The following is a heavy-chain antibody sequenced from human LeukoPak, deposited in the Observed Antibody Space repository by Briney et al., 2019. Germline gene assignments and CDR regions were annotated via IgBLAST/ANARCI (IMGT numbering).Heavy chain of an antibody. CDR2: IYYSGST. D-gene: IGHD4-17*01. V-gene: IGHV4-31*03. CDR1: GGSISSGGYY. Sequence: SQTLSLTCTVSGGSISSGGYYWSWIRQHPGKGLEWIGYIYYSGSTYYNPSLKSRVIISVDKSKNQFSLKLSSVTAADTAVYYCARDPMTTVTTNAFDIWGQGTMVTVSS. J-gene: IGHJ3*02. CDR3: ARDPMTTVTTNAFDI.